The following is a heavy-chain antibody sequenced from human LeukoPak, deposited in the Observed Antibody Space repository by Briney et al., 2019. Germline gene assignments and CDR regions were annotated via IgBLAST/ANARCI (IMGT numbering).Heavy chain of an antibody. V-gene: IGHV1-46*01. CDR3: ARSYSYTSGFDY. D-gene: IGHD6-25*01. Sequence: ASAKVSCKASGYTFTSFYMHWVRQAPGQGLEWMGIINPSGGSASYAQKFQGRVTMTRDTSTSTVYMELSSLRSEDTAVYYCARSYSYTSGFDYWGQGTLVTVSS. J-gene: IGHJ4*02. CDR1: GYTFTSFY. CDR2: INPSGGSA.